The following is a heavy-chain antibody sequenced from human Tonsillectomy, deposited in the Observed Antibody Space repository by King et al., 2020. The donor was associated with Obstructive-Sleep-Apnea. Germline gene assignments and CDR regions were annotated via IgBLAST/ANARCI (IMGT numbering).Heavy chain of an antibody. Sequence: EQLVQSGAEVKKPGESLKISCQGSGYSFTDYWIGWVRQMPGKGLEWMGIIFPGDSDTRYSPSFQGQVTISADKSINTAFLQWSSLKASDTAIYYCAVASPSGTTHCFDPWGQGTLVTVSS. CDR2: IFPGDSDT. V-gene: IGHV5-51*01. J-gene: IGHJ5*02. CDR1: GYSFTDYW. D-gene: IGHD1-7*01. CDR3: AVASPSGTTHCFDP.